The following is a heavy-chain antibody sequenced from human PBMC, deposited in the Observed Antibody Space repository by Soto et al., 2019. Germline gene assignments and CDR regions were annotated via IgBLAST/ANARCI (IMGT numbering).Heavy chain of an antibody. CDR3: AKGGGLRNQLLYGYYFHGMDV. J-gene: IGHJ6*02. Sequence: EVQLLQSGGGLVQPGMSLRISCVASGFSFSSYAMSWVRQAPGKGLEWVSSTSGSGGSAYYADSVKGRFTIARDNSKITLHLEVSSLRAEDTAVYYCAKGGGLRNQLLYGYYFHGMDVWGQGTTVTVSS. CDR1: GFSFSSYA. V-gene: IGHV3-23*01. CDR2: TSGSGGSA. D-gene: IGHD3-10*01.